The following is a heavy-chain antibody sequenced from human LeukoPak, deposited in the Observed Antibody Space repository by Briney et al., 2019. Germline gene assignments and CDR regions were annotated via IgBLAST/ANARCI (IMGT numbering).Heavy chain of an antibody. Sequence: ASVKVSCKASGYTFTSYYMHWVRQAPGQGLEWMGIINPSGGSTSYAQKFQGRVTTTRDTSTSTVYMELSSLRSEDTAVYYCARSPPDQLLFSYWGQGTLVTVSS. V-gene: IGHV1-46*03. CDR3: ARSPPDQLLFSY. CDR1: GYTFTSYY. J-gene: IGHJ4*02. D-gene: IGHD2-2*01. CDR2: INPSGGST.